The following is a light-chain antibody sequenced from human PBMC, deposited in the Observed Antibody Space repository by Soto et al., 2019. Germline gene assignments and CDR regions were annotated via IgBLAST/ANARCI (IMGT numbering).Light chain of an antibody. Sequence: QSALTQPASVSGSPGQSITISCTGTSSDVGGYNYVSWYQQHPGKAPKLMIYDVSNRPSGVSNRFSGSKSGNTASLTISGLQAEDEADYYCSSYTSSSHVVFGGGTMLTVL. J-gene: IGLJ2*01. CDR2: DVS. V-gene: IGLV2-14*01. CDR3: SSYTSSSHVV. CDR1: SSDVGGYNY.